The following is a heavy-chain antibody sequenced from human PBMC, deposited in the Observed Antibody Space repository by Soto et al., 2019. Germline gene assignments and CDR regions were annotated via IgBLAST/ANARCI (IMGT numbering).Heavy chain of an antibody. V-gene: IGHV3-23*01. J-gene: IGHJ4*02. Sequence: EVHLLESGGGLVQPGGSLRLSCAASGFTFGSYAMSWVRLAPGKGLEWVSVAGPSGFSTFYADSVRGRFTISRDNFENTLYLQMNSLRAADTALYFCARTYYYDSTGYYRTFDYWGQGTLVTVSS. D-gene: IGHD3-22*01. CDR1: GFTFGSYA. CDR2: AGPSGFST. CDR3: ARTYYYDSTGYYRTFDY.